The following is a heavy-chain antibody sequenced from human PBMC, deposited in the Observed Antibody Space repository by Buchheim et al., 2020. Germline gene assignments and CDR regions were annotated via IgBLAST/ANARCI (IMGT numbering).Heavy chain of an antibody. V-gene: IGHV4-34*01. J-gene: IGHJ4*02. CDR2: INHSGST. CDR1: GGSFSGYY. CDR3: ARGRAGASFYTDY. D-gene: IGHD5/OR15-5a*01. Sequence: QVQLQQWGAGLLKPSETLSLTCAVYGGSFSGYYWSWIRQPPGKGLEWIGEINHSGSTNYNPSLKSRVSISVDTSKNQFSLKLSSVTAADTAVYYCARGRAGASFYTDYWGQGA.